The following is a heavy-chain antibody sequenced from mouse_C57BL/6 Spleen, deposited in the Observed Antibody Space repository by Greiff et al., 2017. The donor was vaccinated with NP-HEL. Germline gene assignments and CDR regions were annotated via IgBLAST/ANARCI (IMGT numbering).Heavy chain of an antibody. CDR1: GYTFTSYW. J-gene: IGHJ2*01. CDR3: ARSDGYPHY. CDR2: IDPSDSYT. V-gene: IGHV1-69*01. Sequence: VQLQQPGAELVMPGASVKLSCKASGYTFTSYWMHWVKQRPGQGLEWIGEIDPSDSYTNYNQKFKGKSTLTVDKSSSTAYMQLSSLTSEDSAVYYCARSDGYPHYWGQGTTLTVSS. D-gene: IGHD2-3*01.